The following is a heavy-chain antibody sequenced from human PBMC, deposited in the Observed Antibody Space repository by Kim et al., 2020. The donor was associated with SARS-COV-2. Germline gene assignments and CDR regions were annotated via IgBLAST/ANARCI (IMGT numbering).Heavy chain of an antibody. CDR2: TYYSSKWYN. CDR3: AKGWLRTFFDP. V-gene: IGHV6-1*01. Sequence: SQTLSLTCAISGDSLSGNSGGWNWIRQSPSRGLEWLGRTYYSSKWYNDYALSVKSRITVNLDTSRNQLSLQLSSVTPDDTAVYYCAKGWLRTFFDPWVQGTLVTVSS. CDR1: GDSLSGNSGG. J-gene: IGHJ5*02. D-gene: IGHD5-12*01.